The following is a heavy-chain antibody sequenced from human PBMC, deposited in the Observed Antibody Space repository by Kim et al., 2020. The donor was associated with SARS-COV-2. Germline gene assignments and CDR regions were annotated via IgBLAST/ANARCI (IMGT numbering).Heavy chain of an antibody. CDR3: ARQSDSSSWSYYYYGMDV. CDR2: IYYSGST. V-gene: IGHV4-39*01. Sequence: SETLSLTCTVSGGSISSSSYYWGWIRQPPGKGLEWIGSIYYSGSTYYNPSLKSRVTISVDTSKNQFSLNLSSVTAADTAVYYCARQSDSSSWSYYYYGMDVWGQGTTVTVSS. D-gene: IGHD6-13*01. J-gene: IGHJ6*02. CDR1: GGSISSSSYY.